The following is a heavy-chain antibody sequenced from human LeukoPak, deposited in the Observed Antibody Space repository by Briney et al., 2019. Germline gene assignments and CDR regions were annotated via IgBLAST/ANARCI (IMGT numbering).Heavy chain of an antibody. Sequence: GGSLRLSCAASGFTVSSNYMSWVRQAPGKALECVSVIYSGGSTYYADSVKGRFTISRDNSKNTLYLQMNSLRAEDTAVYYCARAPIRYGGYGAAFDYWGQGTLVTVSS. CDR2: IYSGGST. D-gene: IGHD5-12*01. CDR3: ARAPIRYGGYGAAFDY. J-gene: IGHJ4*02. V-gene: IGHV3-66*01. CDR1: GFTVSSNY.